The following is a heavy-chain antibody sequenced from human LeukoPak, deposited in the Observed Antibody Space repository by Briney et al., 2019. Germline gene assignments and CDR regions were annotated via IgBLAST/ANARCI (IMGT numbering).Heavy chain of an antibody. CDR1: GGPISSYY. V-gene: IGHV4-59*08. Sequence: PSETLSLTCTVSGGPISSYYWSWIRQPPGKGLEWIGYIYYSGSTNYNPSLKSRVTISVDTSKNQFSLKLSSVTAADTAVYYCARHGYSSGWYDYWGQGTPVTVSS. D-gene: IGHD6-19*01. CDR2: IYYSGST. CDR3: ARHGYSSGWYDY. J-gene: IGHJ4*02.